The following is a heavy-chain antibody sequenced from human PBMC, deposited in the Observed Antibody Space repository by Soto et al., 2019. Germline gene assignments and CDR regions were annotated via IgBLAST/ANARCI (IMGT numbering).Heavy chain of an antibody. CDR3: ARLGGYFDY. CDR1: GGSISSYY. V-gene: IGHV4-59*01. CDR2: IYYSGST. J-gene: IGHJ4*02. Sequence: TSETLSLTCTVSGGSISSYYGSRIRQPPGKGLEWIGYIYYSGSTNYNPSLKSRVTISVDTSKNQFSLKLSSVTAADTAAYYCARLGGYFDYWGQGTLVTVSS.